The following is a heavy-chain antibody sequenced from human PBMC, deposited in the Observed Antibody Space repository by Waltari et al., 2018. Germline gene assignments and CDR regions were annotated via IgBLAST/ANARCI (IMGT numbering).Heavy chain of an antibody. CDR2: MGAAGDA. V-gene: IGHV3-13*01. CDR3: AALGPDII. CDR1: GFPFSTYG. D-gene: IGHD1-26*01. J-gene: IGHJ3*02. Sequence: EVHLVESGGGLVQPGGSLRLSCAASGFPFSTYGVHWVRQTTGKRLEWVSAMGAAGDAYYLHSVRGRFTISRDNAKNSFYLQMNSLRADDTAVYFCAALGPDIIWGQGAMVTVSS.